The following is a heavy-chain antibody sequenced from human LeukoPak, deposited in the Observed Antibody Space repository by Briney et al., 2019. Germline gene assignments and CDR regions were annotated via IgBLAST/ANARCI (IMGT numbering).Heavy chain of an antibody. CDR3: ATDNYGTLDY. D-gene: IGHD3-16*01. J-gene: IGHJ4*02. V-gene: IGHV1-2*02. CDR2: IDPRSGGT. CDR1: GYTFTDYY. Sequence: ASVKVSCKASGYTFTDYYIRWVRRAPGQGLEWMGWIDPRSGGTKCTQKFQGRVTMTRDTSISTVYLVLSGLTFDDTAVYYCATDNYGTLDYWGQGTLVTVSS.